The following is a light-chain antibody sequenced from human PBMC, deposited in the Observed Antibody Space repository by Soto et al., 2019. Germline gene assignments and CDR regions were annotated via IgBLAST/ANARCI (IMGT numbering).Light chain of an antibody. CDR1: QSIGDW. V-gene: IGKV1-5*03. CDR3: QHYSTYSGT. J-gene: IGKJ3*01. CDR2: RAS. Sequence: DVQMAQSPSTLSASVGDRVTITCRASQSIGDWLAWFQQEPGKAPALLIYRASYLESGVPSRFSGSGSGTEFTLTISSLQPDDFSTYYCQHYSTYSGTFGPGTTVEIK.